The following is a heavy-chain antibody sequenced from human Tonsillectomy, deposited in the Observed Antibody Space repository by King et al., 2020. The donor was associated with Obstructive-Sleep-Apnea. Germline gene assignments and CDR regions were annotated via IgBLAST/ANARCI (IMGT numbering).Heavy chain of an antibody. D-gene: IGHD2-15*01. CDR2: INHSGST. CDR1: GGSFSGYY. V-gene: IGHV4-34*01. J-gene: IGHJ4*02. Sequence: VQLQQWGAGLLKPSETLSLTCAVYGGSFSGYYWSWIRQPPGKGLEWVGEINHSGSTNYNPPLTSRVTISVDTSNNQFSLKLSAVTAADTAVFYCARGRYCSGGSCSVAFDYWGQGTLVTVSS. CDR3: ARGRYCSGGSCSVAFDY.